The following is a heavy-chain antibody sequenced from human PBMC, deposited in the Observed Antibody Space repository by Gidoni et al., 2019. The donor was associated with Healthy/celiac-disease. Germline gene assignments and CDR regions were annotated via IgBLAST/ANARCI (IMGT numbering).Heavy chain of an antibody. CDR2: INPNRGGT. CDR1: GYTFTGYY. J-gene: IGHJ5*02. CDR3: ARDRRELNGWFDP. V-gene: IGHV1-2*02. D-gene: IGHD1-26*01. Sequence: QVQLVQSGAEVKKPGASVTVSCKASGYTFTGYYMHWVRQAPGQGLEWMGWINPNRGGTNYAKKFQGRVTMTRDTSISTAYMELSRRRSDDTAVYYCARDRRELNGWFDPWGQGTLVTVSS.